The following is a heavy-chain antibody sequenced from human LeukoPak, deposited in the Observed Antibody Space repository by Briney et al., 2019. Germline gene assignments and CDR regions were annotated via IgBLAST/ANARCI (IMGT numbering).Heavy chain of an antibody. J-gene: IGHJ4*02. Sequence: GGSLRLSCVASGFTFSTYGTHWVRQAPGKGLEWVAVIRSDGSSEYYADSVKGRFIISRDNSKNTLYLQMNSLRAENTAMYYCARYCSGGTCYVGLIWGQGTLVTVSS. D-gene: IGHD2-15*01. CDR2: IRSDGSSE. CDR1: GFTFSTYG. V-gene: IGHV3-33*01. CDR3: ARYCSGGTCYVGLI.